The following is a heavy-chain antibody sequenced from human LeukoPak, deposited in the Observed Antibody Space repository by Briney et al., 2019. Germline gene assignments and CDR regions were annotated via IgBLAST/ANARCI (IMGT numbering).Heavy chain of an antibody. D-gene: IGHD5-18*01. V-gene: IGHV3-7*01. J-gene: IGHJ3*02. CDR3: ARVDSYGSDAFDI. CDR1: GGSISSYY. Sequence: PSETLSLTCTVSGGSISSYYWSWVRQVPGKGLEWVANIKQDGSEKYYVDSVKGRFTISRDNAKNSLYLQMNSLRAEDTAVYYYARVDSYGSDAFDIWGQGTMVTVSS. CDR2: IKQDGSEK.